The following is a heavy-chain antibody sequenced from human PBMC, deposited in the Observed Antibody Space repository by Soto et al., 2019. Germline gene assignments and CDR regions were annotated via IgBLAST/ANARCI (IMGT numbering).Heavy chain of an antibody. V-gene: IGHV4-59*08. CDR2: IYYSGST. CDR3: ARGAITMVRGVIMRAPVPLDY. J-gene: IGHJ4*02. CDR1: GGSISIYY. D-gene: IGHD3-10*01. Sequence: PSETLSLTCTVSGGSISIYYWSWIRRPPGKGLEWIGYIYYSGSTNYNPSLKSRVTISVDTSKNQFSLKLSSVAAADTAVYYCARGAITMVRGVIMRAPVPLDYWGQGTLVTVSS.